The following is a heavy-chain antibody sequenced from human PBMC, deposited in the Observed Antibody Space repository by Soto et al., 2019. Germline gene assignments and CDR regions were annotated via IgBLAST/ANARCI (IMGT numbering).Heavy chain of an antibody. J-gene: IGHJ3*02. CDR3: AREPLFYHSDGFSWDDAFDI. CDR2: IYYTGST. Sequence: PSETLSLTCTVSGGSISSGDYKWSWIRQPPGKGLEWIGYIYYTGSTYYNPSLKSRVTISVDTSKNQFSLKLSSVTAADTAVYYCAREPLFYHSDGFSWDDAFDIWGQGTMVTVSS. V-gene: IGHV4-30-4*01. CDR1: GGSISSGDYK. D-gene: IGHD3-10*01.